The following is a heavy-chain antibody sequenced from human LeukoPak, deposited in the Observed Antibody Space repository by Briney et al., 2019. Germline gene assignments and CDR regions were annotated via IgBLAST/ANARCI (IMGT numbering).Heavy chain of an antibody. D-gene: IGHD3-22*01. Sequence: SETLSLTCTVSGGSISSSSYYWGWIRQPPGKGLKWIGSIYYSGSTYYSPSLKSRVTISVDTSKNQFSLKLSSVTAADTAVYYCARLRRSSGYYHDYWGQGTSVTVSS. V-gene: IGHV4-39*01. CDR3: ARLRRSSGYYHDY. CDR1: GGSISSSSYY. J-gene: IGHJ4*02. CDR2: IYYSGST.